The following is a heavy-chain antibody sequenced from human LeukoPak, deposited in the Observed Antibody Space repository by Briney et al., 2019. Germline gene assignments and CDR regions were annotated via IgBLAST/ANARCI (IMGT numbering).Heavy chain of an antibody. CDR3: PREGGGNTEVRDDY. Sequence: PSETLSLTCTVSGGSISSSTYYWAWIRQPPGKGLEWIGNIFYRGRTYYHPSLKSRVTISVDTSKNQFPLNLSSVTAADTAGYYWPREGGGNTEVRDDYWGQETLVTVSS. J-gene: IGHJ4*02. CDR2: IFYRGRT. D-gene: IGHD4-23*01. CDR1: GGSISSSTYY. V-gene: IGHV4-39*06.